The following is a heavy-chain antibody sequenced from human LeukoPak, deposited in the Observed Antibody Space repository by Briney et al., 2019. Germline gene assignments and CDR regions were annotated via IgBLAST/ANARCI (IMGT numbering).Heavy chain of an antibody. D-gene: IGHD5-24*01. Sequence: QPGGSLRLSCAASGFTFSSHWMSWVRQAPGKGLEWVANIKKDGSEKYYVDAVKGRFTISRDNSKNTLYVQMNSLRAEDTAVYYCAKDSIMPTMRDYFDYWGQGTLVTVSS. CDR1: GFTFSSHW. CDR2: IKKDGSEK. V-gene: IGHV3-7*01. CDR3: AKDSIMPTMRDYFDY. J-gene: IGHJ4*02.